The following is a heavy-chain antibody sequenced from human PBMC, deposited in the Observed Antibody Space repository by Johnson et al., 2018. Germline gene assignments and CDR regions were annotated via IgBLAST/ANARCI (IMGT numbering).Heavy chain of an antibody. V-gene: IGHV1-8*01. CDR2: MNPNSGNS. CDR3: ARFVPLSGMDV. CDR1: GYTFTSYD. Sequence: LVQSGAEVKKPGASVKVSCQASGYTFTSYDINWVRQATGQGLEWMGWMNPNSGNSGYAQKFQDRVTMTRNTSISTAYMELSSLRSEDTAVYFCARFVPLSGMDVWGQGTTVTVSS. D-gene: IGHD2-8*01. J-gene: IGHJ6*02.